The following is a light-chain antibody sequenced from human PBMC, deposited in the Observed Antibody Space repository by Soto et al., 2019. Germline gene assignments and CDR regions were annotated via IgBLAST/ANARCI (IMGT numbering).Light chain of an antibody. J-gene: IGKJ4*01. V-gene: IGKV1-5*03. Sequence: DIQMTQSPSTLSASVGARVTITCRASQSVSTWLAWYQQKPGKAPNLLIFKASRLQSGVPSRFSGSGSGTEFPLTISSLQPDDFAVYYCQQYDSYPLTFGGGTKVEIE. CDR1: QSVSTW. CDR3: QQYDSYPLT. CDR2: KAS.